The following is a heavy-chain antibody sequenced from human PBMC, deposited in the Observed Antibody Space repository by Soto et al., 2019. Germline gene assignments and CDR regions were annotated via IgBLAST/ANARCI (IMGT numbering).Heavy chain of an antibody. CDR3: ARLRSCALGLYYDGMDV. CDR1: GYSFASYW. D-gene: IGHD2-2*03. J-gene: IGHJ6*01. V-gene: IGHV5-51*01. Sequence: ASLKVSCQGSGYSFASYWIGWVRQMPAKDLEWMGIIYPCDSYTRYSPSFQGQVTISADKSLRTAYLQLTSLKPPDTALYYCARLRSCALGLYYDGMDVWGKGTTVTVAS. CDR2: IYPCDSYT.